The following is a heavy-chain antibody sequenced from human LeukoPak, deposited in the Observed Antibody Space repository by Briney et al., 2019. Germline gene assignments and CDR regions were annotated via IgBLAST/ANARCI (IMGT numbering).Heavy chain of an antibody. Sequence: SSDTLSLTCTVSGGSISSYYWSWIRQPAGKGLEWIGSIYTSGSTNYNPSLKSRATISVDKSKNQFSLKLSSVTAADTAVYYCARGAVGIAVAGTDFDYWGQGTLVTVSS. CDR2: IYTSGST. V-gene: IGHV4-4*07. J-gene: IGHJ4*02. CDR1: GGSISSYY. D-gene: IGHD6-19*01. CDR3: ARGAVGIAVAGTDFDY.